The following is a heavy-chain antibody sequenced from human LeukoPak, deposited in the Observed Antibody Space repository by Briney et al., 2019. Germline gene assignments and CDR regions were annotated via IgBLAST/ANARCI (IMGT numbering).Heavy chain of an antibody. D-gene: IGHD6-19*01. Sequence: PGGSLRLSCAASGFTFSSYGMSWVRQAPGKGLEWVSAISGSGGSTYYADSVKGRFTISRDNSKNTLYLRMNSLRAEDTAVYYCAKGRGGWQTFDYWGQGTLVTVSS. CDR3: AKGRGGWQTFDY. CDR1: GFTFSSYG. V-gene: IGHV3-23*01. CDR2: ISGSGGST. J-gene: IGHJ4*02.